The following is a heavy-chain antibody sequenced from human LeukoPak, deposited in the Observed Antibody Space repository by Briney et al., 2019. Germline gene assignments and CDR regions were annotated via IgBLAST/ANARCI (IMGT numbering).Heavy chain of an antibody. V-gene: IGHV3-21*01. Sequence: GGSLRLSCAASGFTFSSYSMNWVRQAPGKGLEWVSSISSSSSYIYYADSVKGRFTISRDNAKNSLYLQMNSLRAEDTAVYYCARDYPYCSGTSCYEYYYYGMDVWGQGTTVTVSS. CDR1: GFTFSSYS. CDR2: ISSSSSYI. CDR3: ARDYPYCSGTSCYEYYYYGMDV. D-gene: IGHD2-2*01. J-gene: IGHJ6*02.